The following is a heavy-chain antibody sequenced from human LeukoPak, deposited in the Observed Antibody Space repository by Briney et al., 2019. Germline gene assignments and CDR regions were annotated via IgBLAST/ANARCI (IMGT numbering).Heavy chain of an antibody. Sequence: SVKVSCKASGGSFNAYAISWVRQAPGQGLEWMGGIIPIFGTSNYAQKLQGRVTISTDESTSTAYMEVSSLRSEDTAIYYCARGLDASMETAYDYWGRGTLVTVSS. CDR1: GGSFNAYA. CDR2: IIPIFGTS. V-gene: IGHV1-69*05. CDR3: ARGLDASMETAYDY. J-gene: IGHJ4*02. D-gene: IGHD5-18*01.